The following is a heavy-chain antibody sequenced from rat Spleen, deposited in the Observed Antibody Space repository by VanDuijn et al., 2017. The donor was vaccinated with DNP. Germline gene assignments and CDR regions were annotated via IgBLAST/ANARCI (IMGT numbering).Heavy chain of an antibody. CDR1: GYTFTTYY. CDR3: ARSWVGVRGIWFAY. D-gene: IGHD4-3*01. Sequence: QVQLQQSGAELAKPGSSVMISCRASGYTFTTYYIGWIKQTTRQGLEFIGYINMGSGGTNYNEKFKGKATLTVGKSSSTAFMQLSSLTPDDSAVYYCARSWVGVRGIWFAYWGQGTLVTVSS. CDR2: INMGSGGT. J-gene: IGHJ3*01. V-gene: IGHV1-43*01.